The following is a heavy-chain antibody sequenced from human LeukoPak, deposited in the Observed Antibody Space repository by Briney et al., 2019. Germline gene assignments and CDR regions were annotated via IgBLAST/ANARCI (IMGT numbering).Heavy chain of an antibody. CDR1: GYTFTGYY. Sequence: VASVKVSCKASGYTFTGYYMHWVRQAPGQGLEWMGWINPNSGGTNYAQKFQGRVAMSRDTSISTAYMELSRLRSDDTAVYYCARVLCNWNDGMCYYYGMDVWGQGTTVTVSS. J-gene: IGHJ6*02. D-gene: IGHD1-20*01. CDR2: INPNSGGT. V-gene: IGHV1-2*02. CDR3: ARVLCNWNDGMCYYYGMDV.